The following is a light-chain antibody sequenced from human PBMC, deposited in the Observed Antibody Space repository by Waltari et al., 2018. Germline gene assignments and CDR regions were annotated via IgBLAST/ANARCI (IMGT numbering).Light chain of an antibody. J-gene: IGLJ1*01. CDR2: EGS. CDR1: RSDVGSSNL. CDR3: CSYAGSSTLLYV. V-gene: IGLV2-23*01. Sequence: QSALTQPASVSGSPGQSITIPCTGTRSDVGSSNLVALYQQHPGKAPKLMIYEGSKRPSGVSNRFSGSKSGNTASLTISGLQAEDEADYYCCSYAGSSTLLYVFGTGTKVTVL.